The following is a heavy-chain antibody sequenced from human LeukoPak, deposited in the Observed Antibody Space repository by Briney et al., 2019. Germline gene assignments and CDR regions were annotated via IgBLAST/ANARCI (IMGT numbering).Heavy chain of an antibody. CDR1: GYTFTGHY. J-gene: IGHJ3*01. Sequence: ASVKVSCKASGYTFTGHYMHWVRQAPGQGLEWMGWINPNSRGTKYAQKFQGRVTMTRDTSISTAYMELYSLRSDDTAMYYCARDLAVAGTKPDAFDVWGQGTTVTVSS. V-gene: IGHV1-2*02. CDR2: INPNSRGT. CDR3: ARDLAVAGTKPDAFDV. D-gene: IGHD6-19*01.